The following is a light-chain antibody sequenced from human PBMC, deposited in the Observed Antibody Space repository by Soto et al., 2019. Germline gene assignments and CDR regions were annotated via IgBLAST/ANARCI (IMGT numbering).Light chain of an antibody. J-gene: IGKJ4*01. CDR1: QSVSSN. Sequence: EIVMTRSPSTLSGSPGERATLSCRASQSVSSNLAWYQQKPGQAPRLLIYGASTRATGIPARFSGSGSGTEFILTISSLQSEDFAVYYCQQYSKWPLTFGGGTKVDI. CDR3: QQYSKWPLT. CDR2: GAS. V-gene: IGKV3-15*01.